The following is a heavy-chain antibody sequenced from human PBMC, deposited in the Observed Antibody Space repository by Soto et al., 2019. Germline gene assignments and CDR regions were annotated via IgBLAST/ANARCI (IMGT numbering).Heavy chain of an antibody. V-gene: IGHV3-15*07. J-gene: IGHJ4*02. Sequence: EVQLVESGGGLVKPGDFLRLSCAASGFSISNAWMNWVRQAPGKGLEWVGRIKREADGGTRDYAGPVEDRFTISRDDSTHTRYLQIISLKTEDTAVYYCATDLCTVTTGHLNFWGQGTLVTVAS. D-gene: IGHD2-8*02. CDR1: GFSISNAW. CDR2: IKREADGGTR. CDR3: ATDLCTVTTGHLNF.